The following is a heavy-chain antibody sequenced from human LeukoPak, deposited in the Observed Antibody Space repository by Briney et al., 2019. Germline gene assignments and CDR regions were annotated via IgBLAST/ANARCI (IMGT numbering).Heavy chain of an antibody. Sequence: PSETLSLTCTVSGGSYSSYYWSLIRQPTGKGLEWIGYIYYSGSTNYNPSLKSRVTISVDTSKNQFSQKLSSVTAADTAVYYCARRYSSGWSPFDYWGQGTLVTVSS. V-gene: IGHV4-59*08. J-gene: IGHJ4*02. CDR3: ARRYSSGWSPFDY. CDR1: GGSYSSYY. D-gene: IGHD6-19*01. CDR2: IYYSGST.